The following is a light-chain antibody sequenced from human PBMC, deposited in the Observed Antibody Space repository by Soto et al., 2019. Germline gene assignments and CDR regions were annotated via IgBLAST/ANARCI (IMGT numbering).Light chain of an antibody. V-gene: IGLV2-23*03. Sequence: QSALTQPASVSGSPGQSITISCTETSSALGSYNLVSWYQHHPGKAPKLMIYEGTKRPSGVSNRFSGSKSDNTASLTISGLQAEDEADYYCCSYAGSSSFGVVFGGGTKVTVL. CDR1: SSALGSYNL. J-gene: IGLJ2*01. CDR2: EGT. CDR3: CSYAGSSSFGVV.